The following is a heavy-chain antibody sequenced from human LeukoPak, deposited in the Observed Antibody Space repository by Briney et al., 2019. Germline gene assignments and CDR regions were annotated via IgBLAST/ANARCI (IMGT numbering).Heavy chain of an antibody. CDR2: IYYGGST. J-gene: IGHJ4*02. D-gene: IGHD3-22*01. CDR1: GGSISSYY. CDR3: AREGGAYDSSGYNIGDYFDY. Sequence: SETLSLTCTVSGGSISSYYWSWIRQPPGKGLEWIGYIYYGGSTNYNPSLKSRVTISVDTSKNQFSLKLSSVTAADTAVYYCAREGGAYDSSGYNIGDYFDYWGQGTLVTVSS. V-gene: IGHV4-59*01.